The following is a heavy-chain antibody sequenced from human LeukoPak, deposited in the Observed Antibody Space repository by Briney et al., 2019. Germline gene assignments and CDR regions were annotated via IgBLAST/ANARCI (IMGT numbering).Heavy chain of an antibody. V-gene: IGHV4-4*02. D-gene: IGHD3-22*01. Sequence: SETLSLTCAVSGGSISSSNWWSWVRQPPGKGLEWIGEIYHSGSTNYNPSLKSRVTISVDKSKNQFSLKLSSVTAADTAVYYCARGYYDSSGSGAFDIWGQGTMVTVSS. CDR1: GGSISSSNW. CDR3: ARGYYDSSGSGAFDI. J-gene: IGHJ3*02. CDR2: IYHSGST.